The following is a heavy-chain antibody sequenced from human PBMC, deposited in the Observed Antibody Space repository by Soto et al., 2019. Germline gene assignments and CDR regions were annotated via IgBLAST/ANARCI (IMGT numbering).Heavy chain of an antibody. CDR3: AKVLCAFQLLLPHFDY. CDR2: ISYDGSNK. D-gene: IGHD2-2*01. CDR1: GLTFSSYG. Sequence: QVQLVESGGGVVQPGRSLRLSCAASGLTFSSYGMHWVRQAPGKGLEWVAVISYDGSNKYYADSVKGRFTISRDNSKNTIGRQMNSMRADDTAVYYCAKVLCAFQLLLPHFDYWGQGTLVTVSS. V-gene: IGHV3-30*18. J-gene: IGHJ4*02.